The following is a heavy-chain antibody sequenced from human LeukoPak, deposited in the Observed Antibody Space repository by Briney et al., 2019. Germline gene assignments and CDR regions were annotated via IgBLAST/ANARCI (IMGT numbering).Heavy chain of an antibody. V-gene: IGHV3-73*01. D-gene: IGHD3-16*01. J-gene: IGHJ4*02. CDR2: IRSKANSYAT. Sequence: GGSLKLSCAASGFTFSGSAMHWVRQASGKGLEWVGLIRSKANSYATAYAASVKGRFTISRDDSKNTAYLQMNSLKTEDTAVYYCTRAGDDYVWEDFDYWGQGTLVTVSS. CDR1: GFTFSGSA. CDR3: TRAGDDYVWEDFDY.